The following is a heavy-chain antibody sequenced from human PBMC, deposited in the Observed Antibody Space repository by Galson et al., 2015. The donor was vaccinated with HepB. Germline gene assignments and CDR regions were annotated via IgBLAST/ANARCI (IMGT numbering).Heavy chain of an antibody. CDR1: GGSISSYY. CDR3: ARDPTTSSGLGYYGMDV. D-gene: IGHD1-1*01. Sequence: ETLSLTCTVSGGSISSYYWSWIRQPPGKGLEWIGYIYYSGSTNYNPSLKSRVTISVDTSKNQFSLKLSSVTAADTAVYYCARDPTTSSGLGYYGMDVWGQGTTVTVSS. V-gene: IGHV4-59*01. J-gene: IGHJ6*02. CDR2: IYYSGST.